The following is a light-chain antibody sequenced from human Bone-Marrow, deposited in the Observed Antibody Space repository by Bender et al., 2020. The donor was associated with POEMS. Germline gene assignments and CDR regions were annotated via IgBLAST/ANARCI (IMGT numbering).Light chain of an antibody. CDR2: INN. J-gene: IGLJ3*02. Sequence: QSVLTQPPSASGTPGQRVTISCSGSSSNIGTNPVNWYQQLPGTAPKLLIYINNQRPSGVPDRFSGSKSGTSASLAISGLQSADEADYYCAAWEDSLNGWVFGGGTKLSVL. V-gene: IGLV1-44*01. CDR3: AAWEDSLNGWV. CDR1: SSNIGTNP.